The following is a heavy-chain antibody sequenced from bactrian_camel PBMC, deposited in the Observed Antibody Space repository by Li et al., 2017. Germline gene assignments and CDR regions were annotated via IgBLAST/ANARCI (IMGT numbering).Heavy chain of an antibody. J-gene: IGHJ6*01. V-gene: IGHV3S40*01. CDR1: GYTYSSNC. Sequence: DVQLVESGGGSVQSGGSLRLSCAASGYTYSSNCMGWFRQVPGKEREGVAAIFTGGGSTFYADSVKGRFTISQDNAKNTVYLQMNSLKPEDTAVYYCAIDFSSGVHVCPRSLSKVVGDFGYWGQGTQVTVS. CDR3: AIDFSSGVHVCPRSLSKVVGDFGY. D-gene: IGHD2*01. CDR2: IFTGGGST.